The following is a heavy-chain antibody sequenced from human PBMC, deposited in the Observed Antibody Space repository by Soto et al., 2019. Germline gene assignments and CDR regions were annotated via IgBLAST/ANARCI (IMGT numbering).Heavy chain of an antibody. J-gene: IGHJ4*02. V-gene: IGHV4-39*01. CDR2: IFSSGGT. D-gene: IGHD3-10*01. Sequence: QLQLQESGPGLVKPSETLSLTCTVSGGSISSSSLQWGWIRQPPGRGLDWVGSIFSSGGTYYNPSLKGRVTISVDTSNHQFSLKLTSVTAADTAVYYCARQYYYGSGRQIDYWGQGTLVTVSS. CDR1: GGSISSSSLQ. CDR3: ARQYYYGSGRQIDY.